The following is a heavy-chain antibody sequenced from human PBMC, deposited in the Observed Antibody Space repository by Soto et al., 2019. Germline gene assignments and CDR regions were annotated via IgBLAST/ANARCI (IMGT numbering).Heavy chain of an antibody. CDR1: GFSLSNAGLG. J-gene: IGHJ5*02. CDR3: ASTYTTSCYWFDP. V-gene: IGHV2-26*04. Sequence: QVTVKESGPVLVKPTETLTLTCTVSGFSLSNAGLGVSWIRQPPGKALEWLAHIFSNDEKSYSTSLKSRLTISKDTSKIKVVITMTNMDPVDTATYYGASTYTTSCYWFDPWGQGTLVTVSS. D-gene: IGHD2-2*01. CDR2: IFSNDEK.